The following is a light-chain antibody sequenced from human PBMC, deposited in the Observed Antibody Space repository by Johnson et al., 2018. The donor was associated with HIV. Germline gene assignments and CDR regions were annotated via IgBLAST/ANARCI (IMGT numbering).Light chain of an antibody. V-gene: IGLV1-51*02. J-gene: IGLJ1*01. CDR2: ENN. CDR1: SSNIGNNY. CDR3: GTWDSSLSAGV. Sequence: QSVLTQPPSVSAAPGQKVNISCSGSSSNIGNNYVSWFQHLPGTAPKLLIYENNKRPSGIPDRFSASKSGTSATLGITGLQTGDEADYYCGTWDSSLSAGVFGTGTKVTVL.